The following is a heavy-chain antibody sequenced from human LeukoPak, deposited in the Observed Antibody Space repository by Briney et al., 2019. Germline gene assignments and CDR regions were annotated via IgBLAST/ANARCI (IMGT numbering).Heavy chain of an antibody. Sequence: GASVKVSCKASGYTFTGYYMHWVRQAPGQGLEWMGWINPNSGGTNYAQKFQGRVTMTRDTSISTAYMELSRLRSDDTAVYYCARGLGYCSSTSRYEKGGGHLYYWGQGTLVTVSS. J-gene: IGHJ4*02. CDR3: ARGLGYCSSTSRYEKGGGHLYY. CDR2: INPNSGGT. D-gene: IGHD2-2*01. CDR1: GYTFTGYY. V-gene: IGHV1-2*02.